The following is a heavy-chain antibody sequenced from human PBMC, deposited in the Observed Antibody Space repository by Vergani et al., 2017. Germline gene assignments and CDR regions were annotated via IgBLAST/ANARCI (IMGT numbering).Heavy chain of an antibody. CDR3: ARQVAVAGKWWGPYYYYGMDV. CDR1: GYTFTDYW. V-gene: IGHV5-51*01. D-gene: IGHD6-19*01. CDR2: VYARDSIT. J-gene: IGHJ6*02. Sequence: EVQLVPSGAAVKTPGESLKISCEGSGYTFTDYWVGWVRQKPGKGLEWMGVVYARDSITRYSLSFEGQVTISADKSINTAYLEWDSLRASDSAMYYCARQVAVAGKWWGPYYYYGMDVWGQGTTVTVSS.